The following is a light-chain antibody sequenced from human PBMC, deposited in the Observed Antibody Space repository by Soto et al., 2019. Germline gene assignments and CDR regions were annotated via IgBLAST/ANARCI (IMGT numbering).Light chain of an antibody. CDR2: KAS. CDR3: QQYNSYRWT. Sequence: DIQMTQSPSTLSASVGARVPITCRASQSISSWLAWYQQKPGKAPKLLIYKASSLESGVPSRFSGSGSGTEFTLTISSLQPDDFATYYCQQYNSYRWTFGQGTKVDIK. CDR1: QSISSW. J-gene: IGKJ1*01. V-gene: IGKV1-5*03.